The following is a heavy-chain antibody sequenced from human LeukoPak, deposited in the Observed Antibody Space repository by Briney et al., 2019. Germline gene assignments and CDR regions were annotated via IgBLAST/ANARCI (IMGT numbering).Heavy chain of an antibody. D-gene: IGHD2-2*02. J-gene: IGHJ6*02. CDR3: ARDNCSSTSCYNDGMDV. CDR1: GFTFSSYS. Sequence: GGSLRLSCAASGFTFSSYSMNWVRQAPGKGLEWVSSISSSSSYIYYADSVKGRLTISRDNAKNSLYLQMNSLRAEDTAVYYCARDNCSSTSCYNDGMDVWGQGTTVTVSS. V-gene: IGHV3-21*01. CDR2: ISSSSSYI.